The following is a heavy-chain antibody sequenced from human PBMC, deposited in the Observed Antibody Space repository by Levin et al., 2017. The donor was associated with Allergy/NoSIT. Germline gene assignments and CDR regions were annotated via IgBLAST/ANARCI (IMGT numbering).Heavy chain of an antibody. D-gene: IGHD6-19*01. CDR3: ARALSHMRYSSGSCHY. CDR1: GFTFSSYA. V-gene: IGHV3-30-3*01. CDR2: ISYDGSNK. Sequence: GESLKISCAASGFTFSSYAMHWVRQAPGKGLEWVAVISYDGSNKYYADSVKGRFTISRDNSKNTLYLQMNSLRAEDTAVYYCARALSHMRYSSGSCHYWGQGTLVTVSS. J-gene: IGHJ4*02.